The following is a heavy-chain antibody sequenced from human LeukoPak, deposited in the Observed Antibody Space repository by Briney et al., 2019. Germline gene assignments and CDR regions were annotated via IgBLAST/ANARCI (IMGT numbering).Heavy chain of an antibody. CDR2: IVVGSGHT. CDR3: AASTVTLPPPDY. J-gene: IGHJ4*02. CDR1: GFTFTSSA. Sequence: VASVKVSCKASGFTFTSSAVQWVRQARGQRLEWIGWIVVGSGHTNYAQKFQERVTITRDMSTSTAYMELSSLRSEDTAVYYCAASTVTLPPPDYWGQGTLVTVSS. V-gene: IGHV1-58*01. D-gene: IGHD2-2*01.